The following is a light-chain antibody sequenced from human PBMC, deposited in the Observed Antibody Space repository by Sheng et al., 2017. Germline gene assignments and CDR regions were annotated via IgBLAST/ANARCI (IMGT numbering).Light chain of an antibody. CDR3: LLYYGGLWV. J-gene: IGLJ3*02. Sequence: QTVVTQEPSLTVSPGGTVTLTCASSTGAVTSGYYPNWFQQKPGQAPRALIYSASNTHSWTPARFSGSLLGGKAALTLSGVQPEDEAEYYCLLYYGGLWVFGGGTKLTVL. V-gene: IGLV7-43*01. CDR1: TGAVTSGYY. CDR2: SAS.